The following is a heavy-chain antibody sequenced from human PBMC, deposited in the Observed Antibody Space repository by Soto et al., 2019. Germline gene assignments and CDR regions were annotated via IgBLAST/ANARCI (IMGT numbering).Heavy chain of an antibody. J-gene: IGHJ4*02. CDR1: GFTFISYA. CDR3: ASSLLTPFDY. CDR2: INSDGSST. Sequence: GGSLRLSCAASGFTFISYAMTWVRQAPGKGLEWVSPINSDGSSTYYADSVRGRFTIYRDNSKNTLYLQMNSLRAEDTAVYYCASSLLTPFDYWGQGTLVTVSS. V-gene: IGHV3-23*01. D-gene: IGHD7-27*01.